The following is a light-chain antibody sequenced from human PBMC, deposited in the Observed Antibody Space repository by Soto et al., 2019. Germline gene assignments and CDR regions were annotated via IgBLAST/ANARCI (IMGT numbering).Light chain of an antibody. CDR2: LAS. J-gene: IGKJ1*01. CDR1: QSIDNW. V-gene: IGKV1-5*03. Sequence: DIQMTQSPSTLSSSVGDRVTITCRASQSIDNWLAWFQQKPGTVPKVLIYLASNLEGGVPSRFSGSRSGSEFTLTITNLQSDDFATYYCKHYYGYSWAFGQGTKVEVK. CDR3: KHYYGYSWA.